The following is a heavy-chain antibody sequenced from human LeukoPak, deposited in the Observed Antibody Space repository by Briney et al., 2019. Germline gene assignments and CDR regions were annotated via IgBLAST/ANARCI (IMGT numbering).Heavy chain of an antibody. CDR2: IKSKTDGGTT. D-gene: IGHD3-16*02. Sequence: PGGSLRLSCAASGFTFSSYAMSWVRQAPGKGLEWVGRIKSKTDGGTTDYAAPVKGRFTISRDDSKNTLYLQMNSLKTEDTAVYYCTTASGDYVWGSYRSAYFDYWGQGTLVTVSS. CDR1: GFTFSSYA. V-gene: IGHV3-15*01. J-gene: IGHJ4*02. CDR3: TTASGDYVWGSYRSAYFDY.